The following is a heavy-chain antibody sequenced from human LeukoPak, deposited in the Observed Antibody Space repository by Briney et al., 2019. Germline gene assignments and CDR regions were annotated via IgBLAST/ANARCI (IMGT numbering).Heavy chain of an antibody. D-gene: IGHD4-17*01. CDR1: GGSISSNY. CDR3: ARDRGYGDYLNYFDY. J-gene: IGHJ4*02. CDR2: IYYSGST. Sequence: SETLSLTCTVSGGSISSNYWSWIRQPPGKGLEWIGYIYYSGSTNSNPSLKSRVTISVDTSKNQFSLNLSSVTAAETAVYYCARDRGYGDYLNYFDYWGQGTLVTVSS. V-gene: IGHV4-59*01.